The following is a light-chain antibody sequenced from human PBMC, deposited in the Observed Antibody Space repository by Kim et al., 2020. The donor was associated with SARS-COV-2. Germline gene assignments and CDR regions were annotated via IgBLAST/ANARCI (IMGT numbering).Light chain of an antibody. V-gene: IGKV3-20*01. J-gene: IGKJ2*01. CDR1: QSVSSNY. Sequence: EIVLTQSPGTLSLSPGERATLSCRASQSVSSNYLAWYQQKLGQAPRLLIYGASSRATGIPDRFSGSGSGTDFTLTISRLEPEDFAVYYCQQYVNSPYTFGQGNKLEI. CDR2: GAS. CDR3: QQYVNSPYT.